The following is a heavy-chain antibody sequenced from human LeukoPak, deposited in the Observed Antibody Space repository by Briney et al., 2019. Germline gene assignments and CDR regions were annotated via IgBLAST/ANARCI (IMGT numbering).Heavy chain of an antibody. CDR1: GGSISSYY. J-gene: IGHJ4*02. CDR2: IYTSGST. CDR3: ARDTMVRGVIINDY. Sequence: PSETLSLTCTVSGGSISSYYWSWIRQPAGKGLEWLGRIYTSGSTNYNPSLKSRVTMSVDTSKNQFSLKLSSVTAADMAVYYCARDTMVRGVIINDYWGQGTLVTVSS. D-gene: IGHD3-10*01. V-gene: IGHV4-4*07.